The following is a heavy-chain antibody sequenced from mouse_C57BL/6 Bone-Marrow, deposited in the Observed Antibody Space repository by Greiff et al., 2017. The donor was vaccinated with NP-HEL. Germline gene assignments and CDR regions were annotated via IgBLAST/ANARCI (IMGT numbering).Heavy chain of an antibody. Sequence: EVQLQESGGGLVQPKGSLKLSCAASGFSFNTYAMNWVRQAPGKGLEWVARIRSKSNNYATYYADSVKDRFTISRDDSESMLYLQMNNLKTEDTAMYYCVSPYGSSSSWFAYWGQGTLVTVSA. D-gene: IGHD1-1*01. CDR2: IRSKSNNYAT. CDR3: VSPYGSSSSWFAY. V-gene: IGHV10-1*01. CDR1: GFSFNTYA. J-gene: IGHJ3*01.